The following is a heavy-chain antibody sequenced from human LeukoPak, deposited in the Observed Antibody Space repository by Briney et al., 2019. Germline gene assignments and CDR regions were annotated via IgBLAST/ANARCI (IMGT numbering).Heavy chain of an antibody. CDR1: GYTFTSYY. J-gene: IGHJ1*01. CDR2: INPNSGGT. Sequence: ASVKVSCKASGYTFTSYYMHWVRQAPGQGLEWMGWINPNSGGTNYAQKFQGRVTMTRDTSISTAYMGLSRLRSDDTAVYYCARGLIAAAGSRYFQHWGQGTLVTVSS. V-gene: IGHV1-2*02. D-gene: IGHD6-13*01. CDR3: ARGLIAAAGSRYFQH.